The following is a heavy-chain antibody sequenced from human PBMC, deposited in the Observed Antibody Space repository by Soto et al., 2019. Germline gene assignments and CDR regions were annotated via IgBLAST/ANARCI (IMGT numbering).Heavy chain of an antibody. Sequence: PGWSLILSCAASGFTFSSYAMTWVRQAPGKGLEWVSGISGSGGSTYYADSVKGRFTISRDNSKNTMYLQMNSLRAEDTAVYYCAKGVRSYYYYGMDVWGQGNTVTVYS. V-gene: IGHV3-23*01. CDR3: AKGVRSYYYYGMDV. D-gene: IGHD3-22*01. CDR2: ISGSGGST. CDR1: GFTFSSYA. J-gene: IGHJ6*02.